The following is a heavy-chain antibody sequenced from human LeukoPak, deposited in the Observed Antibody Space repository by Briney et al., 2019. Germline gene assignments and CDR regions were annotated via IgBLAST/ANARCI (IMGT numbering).Heavy chain of an antibody. J-gene: IGHJ4*02. CDR2: ISYSGNT. V-gene: IGHV4-39*01. CDR1: GVSISSSSYY. CDR3: ARRQTPDY. D-gene: IGHD2-15*01. Sequence: SETLSLTCTVSGVSISSSSYYWGWIRQPPGKGLEWIGSISYSGNTYYNPSLKSRVTISVDTSKNQFSLKLSSVTAADTAVYYCARRQTPDYWGQGTLVTVSS.